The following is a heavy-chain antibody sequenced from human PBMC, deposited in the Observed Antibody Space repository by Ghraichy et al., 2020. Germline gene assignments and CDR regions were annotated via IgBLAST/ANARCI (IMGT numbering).Heavy chain of an antibody. Sequence: GGSLRLSCAASGFTFSSYGMHWVRQAPGKGLEWVAVIWYDGSNKYYADSVKGRFTISRDNSKNTLYLQMNSLRAEDTAVYYCARDRGGSYYWVDAFDIWGQGTMVTVSS. CDR2: IWYDGSNK. J-gene: IGHJ3*02. V-gene: IGHV3-33*01. CDR1: GFTFSSYG. CDR3: ARDRGGSYYWVDAFDI. D-gene: IGHD1-26*01.